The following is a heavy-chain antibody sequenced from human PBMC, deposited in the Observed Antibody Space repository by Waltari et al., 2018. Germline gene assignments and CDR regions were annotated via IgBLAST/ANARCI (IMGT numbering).Heavy chain of an antibody. CDR1: GGSFSGYY. CDR3: ARGIRDYDILTGFDY. Sequence: QVQLQQWGAGLLKPSETLSLTCAVYGGSFSGYYWSWIRQPPGKGLEWIGEINHSGSTNYNPSLKSRVTISVDTSKNQFSLKLSSVTAADTAVYYCARGIRDYDILTGFDYWGQGTLVTVSS. CDR2: INHSGST. D-gene: IGHD3-9*01. J-gene: IGHJ4*02. V-gene: IGHV4-34*01.